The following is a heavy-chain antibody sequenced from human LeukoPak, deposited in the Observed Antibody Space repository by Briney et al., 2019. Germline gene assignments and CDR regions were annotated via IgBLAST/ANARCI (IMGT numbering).Heavy chain of an antibody. CDR3: ARGRDASPHDYYDSSGYYRGDALDI. V-gene: IGHV1-69*13. D-gene: IGHD3-22*01. CDR1: GGTFSSYA. J-gene: IGHJ3*02. CDR2: VIPIFGTA. Sequence: ASVKVSCKASGGTFSSYAISWVRQAPGQGLEWMGGVIPIFGTANYAQKFQGRVTITADESTSTAYMELSSLRSEDTAVYYCARGRDASPHDYYDSSGYYRGDALDIWGQGTMVTVSS.